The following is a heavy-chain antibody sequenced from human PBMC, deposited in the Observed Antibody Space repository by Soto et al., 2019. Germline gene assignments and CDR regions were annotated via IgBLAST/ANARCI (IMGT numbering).Heavy chain of an antibody. CDR3: AREGLVLVPTTVTSASYYYAMDV. J-gene: IGHJ6*02. CDR1: GDTFSTYT. CDR2: IIPRSATS. D-gene: IGHD2-2*01. Sequence: QVQLVQSGAEVKKPGSSVKVSCKASGDTFSTYTITWMRQAPGQGLEWMGGIIPRSATSNYAQKFQGRVTLTPDEPTRTAYMELSSLRSEDTAVYYCAREGLVLVPTTVTSASYYYAMDVWGQGTTVTVAS. V-gene: IGHV1-69*05.